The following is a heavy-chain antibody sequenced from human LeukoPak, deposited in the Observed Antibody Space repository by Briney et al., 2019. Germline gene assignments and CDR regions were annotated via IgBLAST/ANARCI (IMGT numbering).Heavy chain of an antibody. CDR3: ARDHLSRFDY. Sequence: PGGSLRLSCAASGFTFSGYWMTWVRQAPGKGLEWVANIKQDGSEKYYVDSVKGRFTIPRDNAKNSLYLQMNSLRAEDTAVYYCARDHLSRFDYWGQGTLVTVSS. CDR1: GFTFSGYW. D-gene: IGHD3-3*02. CDR2: IKQDGSEK. V-gene: IGHV3-7*01. J-gene: IGHJ4*02.